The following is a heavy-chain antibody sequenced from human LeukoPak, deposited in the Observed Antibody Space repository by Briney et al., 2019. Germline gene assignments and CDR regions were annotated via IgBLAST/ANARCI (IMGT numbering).Heavy chain of an antibody. CDR2: IYYSGST. CDR1: GGSVSSGSYY. Sequence: SETLSLTCTVSGGSVSSGSYYWSCLRQPPGKALEWIGYIYYSGSTNYNPSLKSRVTISVDTSKNQFSLKVTSVTAADTAVYYCARLTRMYSGSDYRPYYFDYWGQGTLVTVSS. CDR3: ARLTRMYSGSDYRPYYFDY. J-gene: IGHJ4*02. V-gene: IGHV4-61*01. D-gene: IGHD1-26*01.